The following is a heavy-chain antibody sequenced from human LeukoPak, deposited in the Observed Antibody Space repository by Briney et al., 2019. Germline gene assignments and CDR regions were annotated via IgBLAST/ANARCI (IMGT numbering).Heavy chain of an antibody. D-gene: IGHD2-8*01. CDR1: GYTFTGYA. CDR2: IIPIFGTA. V-gene: IGHV1-69*13. CDR3: ARTWNIVLMVYAPPYGMDV. J-gene: IGHJ6*02. Sequence: ASVKVSCKASGYTFTGYAMNWVRQAPGQGLEWMGGIIPIFGTANYAQKFQGRVTITADESTSTAYMELSSLRSEDTAVYYCARTWNIVLMVYAPPYGMDVWGQGTTVTVSS.